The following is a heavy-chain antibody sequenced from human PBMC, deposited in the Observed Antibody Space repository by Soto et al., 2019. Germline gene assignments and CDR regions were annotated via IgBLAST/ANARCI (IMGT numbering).Heavy chain of an antibody. CDR1: GGTFNSYA. CDR3: AIPQRAYCGGDCFSAEYFQH. V-gene: IGHV1-69*13. Sequence: VSSVQVSCKASGGTFNSYAISWVRQAPGQGLEWMGGIIPIFGTANYAQKFQGRVTITADESTSTAYMELSSLRSEDTAVYYCAIPQRAYCGGDCFSAEYFQHWGQGTLVTVSS. D-gene: IGHD2-21*02. CDR2: IIPIFGTA. J-gene: IGHJ1*01.